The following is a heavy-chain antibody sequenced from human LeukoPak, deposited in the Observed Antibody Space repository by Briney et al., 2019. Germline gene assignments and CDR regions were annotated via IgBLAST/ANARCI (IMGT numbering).Heavy chain of an antibody. J-gene: IGHJ3*02. V-gene: IGHV4-59*12. CDR2: IYHSGRT. Sequence: SETLSLTCTVSGGSISSYYWSWIRQPPGKGLEWIGYIYHSGRTYYNPSLKSRVTISVDRSKNQFSLKLSSVTAADTAVYYCARVQQWLNAFDIWGQGTMVTVSS. D-gene: IGHD6-19*01. CDR1: GGSISSYY. CDR3: ARVQQWLNAFDI.